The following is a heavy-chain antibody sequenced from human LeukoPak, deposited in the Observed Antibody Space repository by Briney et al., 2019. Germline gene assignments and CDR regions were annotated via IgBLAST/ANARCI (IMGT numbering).Heavy chain of an antibody. Sequence: GASVKVSCKASGGTFSSYAISWVRQAPGQGLEWMGGIIPIFGTANYAQKFQGRVTITRNTSISTAYMEVSSLRYEDTAVYYCARMNRPDDGSHNWFDPWGQGTLVTVSS. CDR1: GGTFSSYA. D-gene: IGHD5-24*01. CDR2: IIPIFGTA. CDR3: ARMNRPDDGSHNWFDP. V-gene: IGHV1-69*05. J-gene: IGHJ5*02.